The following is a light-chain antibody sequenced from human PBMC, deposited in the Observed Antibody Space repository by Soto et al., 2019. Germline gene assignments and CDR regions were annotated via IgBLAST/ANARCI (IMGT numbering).Light chain of an antibody. CDR1: PRISSIY. CDR2: GAS. Sequence: DIVMTQSPGTMSLSPGERATLSCRASPRISSIYLAWYQQKPGQAPSLLIYGASSRATGMPDRFSGRGSGTDFTLPISRLEPEDFAVYFCQQYGTSPRTFGQGAKVDIK. V-gene: IGKV3-20*01. CDR3: QQYGTSPRT. J-gene: IGKJ1*01.